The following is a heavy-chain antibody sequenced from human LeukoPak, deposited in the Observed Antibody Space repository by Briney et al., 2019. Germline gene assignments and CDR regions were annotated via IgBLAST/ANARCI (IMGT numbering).Heavy chain of an antibody. Sequence: ASVKVSCKVSGYTLTELSMHWVRQAPGKGLEWMGGFDPEDGETIYAQRFQGRVTMTEDTSTDTAYMELSSLRSEDTAVYYCATVRGSGWYFDYWGQGTLVTVSS. CDR1: GYTLTELS. CDR3: ATVRGSGWYFDY. J-gene: IGHJ4*02. V-gene: IGHV1-24*01. D-gene: IGHD6-19*01. CDR2: FDPEDGET.